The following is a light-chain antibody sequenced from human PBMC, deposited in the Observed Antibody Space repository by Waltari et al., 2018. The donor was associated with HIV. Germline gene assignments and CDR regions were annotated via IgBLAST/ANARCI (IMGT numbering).Light chain of an antibody. J-gene: IGLJ3*02. Sequence: QSVLTQPPSASDSAGQRVTISCSGSSSNVGPNLVPWYQQLPGTAPKLLIYSNTQRPSRVPDRFSGSKSGTSASLAISGLQSEDEADYYCAAWDDSLKALLFGGGTKLTVL. CDR3: AAWDDSLKALL. CDR2: SNT. CDR1: SSNVGPNL. V-gene: IGLV1-44*01.